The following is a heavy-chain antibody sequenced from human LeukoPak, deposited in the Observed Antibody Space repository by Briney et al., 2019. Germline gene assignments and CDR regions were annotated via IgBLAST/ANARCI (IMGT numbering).Heavy chain of an antibody. CDR1: GFTFDDYA. V-gene: IGHV3-9*01. Sequence: GGSLRLSCAASGFTFDDYAMHWVRQAPGKGLEWVSGISWNSGSIGYADSVKGRFTISRDNAKNSLYLQMNSLRVEDTALYYCARDRSGYSSGWYAYWGQGTLVTVSS. D-gene: IGHD6-19*01. CDR3: ARDRSGYSSGWYAY. J-gene: IGHJ4*02. CDR2: ISWNSGSI.